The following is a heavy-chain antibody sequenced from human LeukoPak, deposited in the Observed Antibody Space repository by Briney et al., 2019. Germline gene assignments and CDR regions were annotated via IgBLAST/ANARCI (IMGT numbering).Heavy chain of an antibody. CDR3: ASFPGQWVNYFDS. CDR1: GGSFSVHY. J-gene: IGHJ4*02. V-gene: IGHV4-34*01. CDR2: INHSGGT. Sequence: SETLSLTCAVSGGSFSVHYCSWIRQPPGKGLEWIGEINHSGGTNYNPSLKSRVTISVDTAKNQFSLKLNSVTAADTAMYYCASFPGQWVNYFDSWGQGSLVTVSS. D-gene: IGHD2-21*01.